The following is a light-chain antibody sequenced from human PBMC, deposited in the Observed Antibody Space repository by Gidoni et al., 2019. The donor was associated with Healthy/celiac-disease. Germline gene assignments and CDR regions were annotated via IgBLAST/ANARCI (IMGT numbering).Light chain of an antibody. CDR1: QSISSS. CDR2: AAS. V-gene: IGKV1-39*01. J-gene: IGKJ5*01. Sequence: DIQMTQSPSSLSASVGDRVTITCRASQSISSSLNWYQQKPGKAPKLLIYAASTLRSGVPSRFCGSGSGTDFTLTISSLQPEDFATYYCQQSYSTPPGITFGQGTRLEIK. CDR3: QQSYSTPPGIT.